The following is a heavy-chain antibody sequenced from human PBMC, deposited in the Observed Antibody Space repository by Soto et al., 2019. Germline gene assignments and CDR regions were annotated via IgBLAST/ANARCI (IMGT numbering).Heavy chain of an antibody. D-gene: IGHD5-18*01. J-gene: IGHJ4*02. CDR3: ARDISGYSYGYGY. CDR2: IYSGGST. Sequence: PGRSLRLSCAASGFTVSSNYMSWVRQAPGKGLEWVSVIYSGGSTYYADSVKGRFTISRDNSKNTLYLQMNSLRAEDTAVYYCARDISGYSYGYGYWGQGTLVTVSS. V-gene: IGHV3-66*01. CDR1: GFTVSSNY.